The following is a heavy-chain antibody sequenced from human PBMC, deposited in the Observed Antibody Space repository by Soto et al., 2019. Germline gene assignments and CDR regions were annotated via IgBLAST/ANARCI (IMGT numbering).Heavy chain of an antibody. CDR2: ISAYNGNT. D-gene: IGHD5-18*01. CDR1: AYTFTSYC. V-gene: IGHV1-18*01. CDR3: ARGRAGYPLDY. J-gene: IGHJ4*02. Sequence: DSVKVSCKASAYTFTSYCVSWVRQAPGQGLEWMGWISAYNGNTNYAQKLQGRVTMTTDTSTSTAYMELRSLRSDDTAVYYCARGRAGYPLDYWGQGTLVTVAS.